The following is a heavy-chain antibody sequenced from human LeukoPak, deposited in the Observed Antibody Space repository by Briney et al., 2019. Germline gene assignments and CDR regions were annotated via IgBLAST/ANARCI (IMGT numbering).Heavy chain of an antibody. J-gene: IGHJ4*02. V-gene: IGHV3-21*01. CDR2: ISSSSSYI. D-gene: IGHD2-21*01. CDR1: GFTFSSYS. Sequence: GGSLRLSCAASGFTFSSYSMNWVRQAPGKGLEWVSSISSSSSYIYYADSVKGRFTISRDNAKNSLYLQMNSLRAEDTAVYYCAKSYCGGDCYPDYWGQGTLVTVSS. CDR3: AKSYCGGDCYPDY.